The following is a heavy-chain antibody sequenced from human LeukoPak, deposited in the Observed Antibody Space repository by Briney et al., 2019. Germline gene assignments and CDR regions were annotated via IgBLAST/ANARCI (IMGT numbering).Heavy chain of an antibody. CDR3: ARGGLDY. V-gene: IGHV3-21*01. CDR1: GFTFSSYS. CDR2: ISSSSYI. Sequence: PGGSLRLSCAASGFTFSSYSMNWVRQAPGKGLEWVSSISSSSYIYYADSVKGRFTISRDNAKNSLYLQMNSLRAEDAAVYYCARGGLDYWGQGTLVTVSS. D-gene: IGHD6-25*01. J-gene: IGHJ4*02.